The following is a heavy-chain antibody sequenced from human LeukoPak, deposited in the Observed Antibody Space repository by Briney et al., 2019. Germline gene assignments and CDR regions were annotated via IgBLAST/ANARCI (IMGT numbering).Heavy chain of an antibody. CDR2: IRYDGSNK. CDR3: AKDSPRPYYYYMVV. J-gene: IGHJ6*03. Sequence: GGSLRLSCAASGFSFSSYAMHWVRQAPGEGLEWVAFIRYDGSNKYCADSVKGRFTISRDNSKNTLYLQMNSLRAEDTAMYYCAKDSPRPYYYYMVVWGKGTTVTISS. CDR1: GFSFSSYA. V-gene: IGHV3-30*02.